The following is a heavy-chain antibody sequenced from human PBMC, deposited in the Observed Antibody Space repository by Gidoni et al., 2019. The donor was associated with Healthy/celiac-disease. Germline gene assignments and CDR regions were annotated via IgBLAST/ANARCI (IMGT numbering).Heavy chain of an antibody. D-gene: IGHD6-13*01. Sequence: EVQLVESGGGLVKPGGSLRLSCAASGFTFSSYSMNWVRQAPGKGLEWVSSISSSSRYIYYADSVKGRFTISRDNAKNSLYLQMNSLRAEDTAVYYCARTLIAAAGTNYYYGMDVWGQGTTVTVSS. CDR2: ISSSSRYI. CDR3: ARTLIAAAGTNYYYGMDV. J-gene: IGHJ6*02. CDR1: GFTFSSYS. V-gene: IGHV3-21*01.